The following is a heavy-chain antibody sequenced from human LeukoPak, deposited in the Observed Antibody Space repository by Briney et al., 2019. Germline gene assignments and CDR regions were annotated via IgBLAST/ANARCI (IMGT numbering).Heavy chain of an antibody. J-gene: IGHJ5*02. Sequence: SETLSLTCSVSGTSISSYHWSWIRQPPGKGLEWIGDIHYSGSTNNNPSLKSRVTISVDTSKNQFSLKLSSVTAADTAVYYSARHAAWFDPWGQGTLVTVSS. CDR2: IHYSGST. V-gene: IGHV4-59*08. D-gene: IGHD6-25*01. CDR1: GTSISSYH. CDR3: ARHAAWFDP.